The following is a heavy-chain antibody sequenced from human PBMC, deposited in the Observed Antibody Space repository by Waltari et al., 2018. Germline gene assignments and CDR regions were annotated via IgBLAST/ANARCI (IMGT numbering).Heavy chain of an antibody. V-gene: IGHV3-53*01. Sequence: EVQLVESGGGLIQPGGSLRLSCAASGFTVSSNYMSWIRQAPGKGLEWVSVIYSGGSTYYADSVKGRFTISRDNSKNTLYHQMNSLRAEDTAVYYCARVSRDYDSSGSIESWGQGTLVTVSS. CDR3: ARVSRDYDSSGSIES. CDR1: GFTVSSNY. CDR2: IYSGGST. J-gene: IGHJ4*02. D-gene: IGHD3-22*01.